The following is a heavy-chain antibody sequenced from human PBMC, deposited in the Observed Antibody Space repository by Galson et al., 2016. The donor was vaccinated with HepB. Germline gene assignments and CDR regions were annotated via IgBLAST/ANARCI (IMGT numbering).Heavy chain of an antibody. D-gene: IGHD2-2*01. CDR1: GGSISRSTYY. J-gene: IGHJ4*02. V-gene: IGHV4-39*01. CDR2: IYYSGRT. CDR3: ATASPAFDF. Sequence: SETLSLTCTVSGGSISRSTYYWGWVRQPPGKGLEWIGSIYYSGRTYYNPSLKSRVTISVDTSKKQFSLKVSSVTAGDTAVYYCATASPAFDFWGQGTLVTVSA.